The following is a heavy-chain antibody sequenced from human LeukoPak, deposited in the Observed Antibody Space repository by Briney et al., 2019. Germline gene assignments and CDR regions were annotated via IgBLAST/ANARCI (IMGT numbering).Heavy chain of an antibody. V-gene: IGHV3-48*04. Sequence: GGSLRLSCAASRFTFSTYWMSWVRQAPGKGLEWVSYISSSGSTIYYADSVKGRFTISRDNAKNSLYLQMNSLRAEDTAVYYCAELGITMIGGVWGKGTTVTISS. CDR1: RFTFSTYW. CDR3: AELGITMIGGV. D-gene: IGHD3-10*02. J-gene: IGHJ6*04. CDR2: ISSSGSTI.